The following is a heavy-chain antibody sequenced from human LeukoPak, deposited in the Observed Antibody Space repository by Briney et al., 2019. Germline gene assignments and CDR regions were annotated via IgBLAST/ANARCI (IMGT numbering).Heavy chain of an antibody. J-gene: IGHJ4*02. V-gene: IGHV4-59*02. CDR2: MFYSGNS. Sequence: PSETLSLTCTVSGASVNTYYWSWLRQPPGKGLEWIGYMFYSGNSNYSPSLKSRVTISVDTSKNQLSLKVRSVTAADTAVYYCARAGTGWAFDYWGQGTLVTVSS. CDR1: GASVNTYY. D-gene: IGHD6-19*01. CDR3: ARAGTGWAFDY.